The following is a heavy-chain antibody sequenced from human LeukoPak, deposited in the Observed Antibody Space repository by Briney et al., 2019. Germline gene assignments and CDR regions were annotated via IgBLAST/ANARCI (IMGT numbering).Heavy chain of an antibody. Sequence: GGSLRLSCAASGFTFHNYAIHWVRQAPGKGLEWVSLTSGDGITTYFADSVKGRFTISRDNSKSSLFLQMNSLRTEDTALYYCAKDHVYGGADYWGQGTLVTVSS. D-gene: IGHD5/OR15-5a*01. CDR2: TSGDGITT. J-gene: IGHJ4*02. CDR1: GFTFHNYA. V-gene: IGHV3-43*02. CDR3: AKDHVYGGADY.